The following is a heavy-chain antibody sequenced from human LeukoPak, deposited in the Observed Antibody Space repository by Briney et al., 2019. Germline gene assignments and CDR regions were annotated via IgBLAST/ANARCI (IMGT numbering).Heavy chain of an antibody. V-gene: IGHV4-59*01. CDR3: ARGRHHRGSGTDLLDP. CDR1: GGSISSYY. D-gene: IGHD3-10*01. Sequence: PSETLSLTCTVSGGSISSYYWSWIRQPPGKGLEWIGYIYYSGSTNYNPSLKSRVTISVDTSKNQFSLKLSSVTAADTAVYYCARGRHHRGSGTDLLDPWGQGTLVTVSS. CDR2: IYYSGST. J-gene: IGHJ5*02.